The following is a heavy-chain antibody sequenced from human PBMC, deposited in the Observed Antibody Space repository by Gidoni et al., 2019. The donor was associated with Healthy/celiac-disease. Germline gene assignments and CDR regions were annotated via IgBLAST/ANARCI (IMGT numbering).Heavy chain of an antibody. CDR2: IYYSGST. J-gene: IGHJ5*02. CDR1: VGSISSSSYY. CDR3: ASLEWLLKSRPSNWFDP. Sequence: QLQLQESGPGLVKPSETLSLTCTVSVGSISSSSYYWGWIRQPPGKGLEWIGSIYYSGSTYYNPSLKSRVTISVDTSKNQFSLKLSSVTAADTAVYYCASLEWLLKSRPSNWFDPWGQGTLVTVSS. V-gene: IGHV4-39*01. D-gene: IGHD3-3*01.